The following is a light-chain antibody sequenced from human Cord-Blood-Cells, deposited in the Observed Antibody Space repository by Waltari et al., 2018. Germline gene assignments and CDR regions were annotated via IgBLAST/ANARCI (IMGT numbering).Light chain of an antibody. CDR1: SGDVGGYNS. V-gene: IGLV2-14*01. CDR3: SSYTSSSTWV. Sequence: QSALTQPASVSGPPGQSITTPCTGTSGDVGGYNSVSWYQQHPGKAPKLVIYHVNNRPSGVSNRFSGSKSGNTASLTISGLQAEDEADYYCSSYTSSSTWVFGGGTKLTVL. CDR2: HVN. J-gene: IGLJ3*02.